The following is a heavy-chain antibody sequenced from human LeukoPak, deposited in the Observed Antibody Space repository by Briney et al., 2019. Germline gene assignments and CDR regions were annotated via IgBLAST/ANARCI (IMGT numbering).Heavy chain of an antibody. Sequence: PSETLSLTCTVSGYSISSGYYWGWIRQPPGKGLEWIGSIYHSGSTNYNPSLKSRVTMSVDTSKNQFSLKLSSVTAADTAVYYCARDMGVVVAATDAFDIWGQGTMVTVSS. V-gene: IGHV4-38-2*02. D-gene: IGHD2-15*01. CDR1: GYSISSGYY. CDR2: IYHSGST. J-gene: IGHJ3*02. CDR3: ARDMGVVVAATDAFDI.